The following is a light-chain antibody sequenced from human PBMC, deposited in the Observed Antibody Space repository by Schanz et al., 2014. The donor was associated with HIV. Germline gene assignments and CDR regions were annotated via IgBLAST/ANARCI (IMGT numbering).Light chain of an antibody. V-gene: IGLV3-25*03. CDR2: KDS. J-gene: IGLJ3*02. CDR3: QSADSSGTYPYWV. Sequence: SYELTQPPSVSVSPGQTARITCSGDALPKQNAYWYQQQPGQAPVLVIYKDSERPSGIPERFSGSSSGTTVTLTISGVQAEDEADYYCQSADSSGTYPYWVFGGGTKLTVL. CDR1: ALPKQN.